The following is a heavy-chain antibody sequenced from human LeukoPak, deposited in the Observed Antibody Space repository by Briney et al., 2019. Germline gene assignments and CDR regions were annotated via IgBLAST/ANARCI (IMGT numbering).Heavy chain of an antibody. Sequence: PGGSLSLSCAASGFSVSSTYMSWVRQAPGKGLEWVSVLYSGGSTQYAGSVKGRFTISRDNSKNTLYLQMDSLSAEDTAVYYCARVTSIAARVLFDAFDIWGQGTMVTVSS. J-gene: IGHJ3*02. CDR3: ARVTSIAARVLFDAFDI. CDR1: GFSVSSTY. V-gene: IGHV3-66*01. CDR2: LYSGGST. D-gene: IGHD6-6*01.